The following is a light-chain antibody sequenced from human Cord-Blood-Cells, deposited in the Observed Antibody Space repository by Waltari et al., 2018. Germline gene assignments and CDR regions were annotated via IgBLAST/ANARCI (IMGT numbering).Light chain of an antibody. V-gene: IGLV2-8*01. J-gene: IGLJ2*01. CDR1: SRDAGGYNY. CDR3: SSYAGSNVV. Sequence: QSALTQPPSASGSPGQSVTISCPGTSRDAGGYNYVSWYQQHPGKAPKLMIYEVSKRPSGVPDRFSGSKSGNTASLTVSGLQAEDEADYYCSSYAGSNVVFGGGTKLTVL. CDR2: EVS.